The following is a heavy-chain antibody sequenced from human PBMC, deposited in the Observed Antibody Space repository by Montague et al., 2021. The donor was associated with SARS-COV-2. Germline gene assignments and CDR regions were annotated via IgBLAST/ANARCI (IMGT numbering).Heavy chain of an antibody. J-gene: IGHJ3*02. CDR3: ARWTLRNAFDI. CDR2: ISSSGDTI. CDR1: GFIFSETY. D-gene: IGHD4-17*01. Sequence: SLRLSCAASGFIFSETYMSWVRRAPGKGLEWLSYISSSGDTIYYADSVKGRFTVSRDNARKSLDLQMNSLRVEDTAVYYCARWTLRNAFDIWGQGAMVTVSS. V-gene: IGHV3-11*01.